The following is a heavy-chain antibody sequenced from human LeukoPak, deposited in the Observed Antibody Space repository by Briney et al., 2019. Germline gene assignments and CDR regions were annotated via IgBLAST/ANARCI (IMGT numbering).Heavy chain of an antibody. J-gene: IGHJ4*02. V-gene: IGHV3-7*03. D-gene: IGHD3-22*01. CDR2: IKQDGSEK. CDR1: GFTFSSYW. CDR3: AKTQYYYDSSGYYHLIDY. Sequence: PGGSLRLSCAASGFTFSSYWMSWVRRAPGKGLEWVANIKQDGSEKYYVDSVKGRFTISRDNAKNSLYLQMNSLRAEDTAVYYCAKTQYYYDSSGYYHLIDYWGQGTLVTVSS.